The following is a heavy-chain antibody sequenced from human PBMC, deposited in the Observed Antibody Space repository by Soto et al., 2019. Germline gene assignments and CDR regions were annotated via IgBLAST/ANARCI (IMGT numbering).Heavy chain of an antibody. D-gene: IGHD3-3*01. CDR2: VYYTGTT. CDR3: ARLGGYYQALDH. CDR1: GGSISSGDYY. J-gene: IGHJ4*02. V-gene: IGHV4-61*08. Sequence: PSETLSLTCTVSGGSISSGDYYWTWVRRPPGKGLEWVGYVYYTGTTMYNPSLKSRLTISVDRSKNQVSLNLTSVTAADTAVYYCARLGGYYQALDHWSQGTLVTLL.